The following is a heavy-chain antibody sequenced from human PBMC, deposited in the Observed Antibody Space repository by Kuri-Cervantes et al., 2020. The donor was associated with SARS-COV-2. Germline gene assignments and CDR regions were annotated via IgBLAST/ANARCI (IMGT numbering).Heavy chain of an antibody. D-gene: IGHD1-1*01. Sequence: LSLTCAASGFTFSSYGMHWVRQAPGKGLEWVAVISYDGSNKYYADSVKGRFTISRDNSRNTLYLQMNSLRAEDTAVYYCALLYNWNDLGDYWGQGTLVTVSS. CDR3: ALLYNWNDLGDY. CDR2: ISYDGSNK. V-gene: IGHV3-30*03. J-gene: IGHJ4*02. CDR1: GFTFSSYG.